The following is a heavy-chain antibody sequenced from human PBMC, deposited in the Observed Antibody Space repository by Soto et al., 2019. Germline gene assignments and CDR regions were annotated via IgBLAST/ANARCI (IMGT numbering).Heavy chain of an antibody. CDR3: ARSDIVVVPTDYYYYYMDV. V-gene: IGHV3-11*01. J-gene: IGHJ6*03. CDR2: ISSSGSTI. CDR1: GFTFSDYY. Sequence: PGGSLRLSCAASGFTFSDYYMSWIRQAPGKGLEWVSYISSSGSTIYYADSVKGRFTISRDNAKNSLYLQMNSLRAEDTAVYYCARSDIVVVPTDYYYYYMDVWGKGTTVTVSS. D-gene: IGHD2-2*01.